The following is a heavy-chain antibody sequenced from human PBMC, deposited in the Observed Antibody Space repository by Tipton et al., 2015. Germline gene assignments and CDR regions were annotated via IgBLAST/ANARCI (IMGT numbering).Heavy chain of an antibody. J-gene: IGHJ6*02. V-gene: IGHV4-59*01. CDR1: GDSISSYY. CDR3: ARSAYCSGGSCYYGYYYYIMDV. CDR2: IYYSGST. Sequence: TLSLTCTVSGDSISSYYWSWLRQPPGKGLEWIGYIYYSGSTNYNPSLKSRVTISVDTSKNQFSLKLSSVTAADTAVYYCARSAYCSGGSCYYGYYYYIMDVWGQGTAVTVSS. D-gene: IGHD2-15*01.